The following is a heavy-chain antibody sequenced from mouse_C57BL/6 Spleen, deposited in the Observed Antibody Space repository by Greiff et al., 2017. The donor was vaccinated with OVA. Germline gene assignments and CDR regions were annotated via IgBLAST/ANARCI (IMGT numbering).Heavy chain of an antibody. V-gene: IGHV7-1*01. D-gene: IGHD1-1*01. CDR2: SRNKANDYTT. J-gene: IGHJ1*03. CDR1: GFTFSDFY. Sequence: EVKLVESGGGLVQSGRSLRLSCATSGFTFSDFYMEWVRQAPGKGLEWIAASRNKANDYTTEYSASVKGRFIVSRDTSQSILYLQMNALRAEDTAIYYCARDAPYYYGSSWYFDVWGTGTTVTVSS. CDR3: ARDAPYYYGSSWYFDV.